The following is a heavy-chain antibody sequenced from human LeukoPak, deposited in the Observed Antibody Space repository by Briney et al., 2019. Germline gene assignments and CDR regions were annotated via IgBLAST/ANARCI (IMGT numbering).Heavy chain of an antibody. Sequence: SETLSLTCAVSGGSISSGGYSWSWIRQPPGKGLEWIGYIYHSGSTYYNPSLKSRVTISVDRSKNQFSLKLSSVTAADTAVYYCARGGYSYGWVCWGQGTLVTVSS. V-gene: IGHV4-30-2*01. CDR1: GGSISSGGYS. J-gene: IGHJ4*02. CDR2: IYHSGST. D-gene: IGHD5-18*01. CDR3: ARGGYSYGWVC.